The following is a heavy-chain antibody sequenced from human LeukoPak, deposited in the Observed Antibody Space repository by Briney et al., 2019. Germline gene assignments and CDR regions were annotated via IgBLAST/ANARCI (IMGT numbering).Heavy chain of an antibody. D-gene: IGHD3-10*01. CDR3: ARDAWEGMIRGLMSVF. J-gene: IGHJ4*02. V-gene: IGHV1-2*02. CDR2: INPNNGGT. Sequence: GASVKVSCKASGYTFTGYYMHWVRQAPGQGLEWMGWINPNNGGTNYAQKFQGRVTMTRDTSISTAYMELSRLRSDDTAVYYCARDAWEGMIRGLMSVFWGQGTLATLSS. CDR1: GYTFTGYY.